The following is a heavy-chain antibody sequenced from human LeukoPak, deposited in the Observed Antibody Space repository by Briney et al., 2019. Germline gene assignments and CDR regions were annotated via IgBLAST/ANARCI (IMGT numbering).Heavy chain of an antibody. D-gene: IGHD3-22*01. V-gene: IGHV4-38-2*01. CDR1: GYSISSGYY. CDR3: ARHGNYYDTSQSDP. J-gene: IGHJ5*02. Sequence: PSETLSLTCAVSGYSISSGYYWGWIRQPPGKGLEWIECVYHSGSTYYNPSLKSRVTISVDTSKNQFSLKLSSVTAADTAVYYCARHGNYYDTSQSDPWGQGTLVTVSS. CDR2: VYHSGST.